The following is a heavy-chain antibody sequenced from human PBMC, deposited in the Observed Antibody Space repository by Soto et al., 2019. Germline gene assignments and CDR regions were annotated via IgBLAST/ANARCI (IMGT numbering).Heavy chain of an antibody. CDR3: AKDKYTDSVRKVWFFDY. D-gene: IGHD2-15*01. V-gene: IGHV3-23*01. J-gene: IGHJ2*01. Sequence: EVQLLESGGGLVKPGGSLRLSCAASGFTFSKYAMSWVRLAPGKGLEWVSSISANGGITDYADAVKGRFTLSRDIFQNILSLQMDSLTGDDTALYFCAKDKYTDSVRKVWFFDYWGRGTLVTVSS. CDR2: ISANGGIT. CDR1: GFTFSKYA.